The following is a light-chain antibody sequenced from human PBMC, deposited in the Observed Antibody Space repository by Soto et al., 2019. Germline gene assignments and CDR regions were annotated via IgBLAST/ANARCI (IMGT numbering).Light chain of an antibody. V-gene: IGKV2-28*01. CDR1: QSLLHSNGYAC. J-gene: IGKJ2*01. Sequence: DIVMTQSPLSLPVTPGEPASISCRSSQSLLHSNGYACLDWYLQKPGQSPQLLIYLGSNRASGVPDRFSGSVSGTDFTLEISRVEAEDVGVYYCKQALETLYTFGQGTKLEIK. CDR2: LGS. CDR3: KQALETLYT.